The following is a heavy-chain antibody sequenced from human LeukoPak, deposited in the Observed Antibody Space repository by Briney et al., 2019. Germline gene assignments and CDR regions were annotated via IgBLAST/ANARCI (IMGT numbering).Heavy chain of an antibody. J-gene: IGHJ4*02. CDR3: AKDGAQLGKTFDS. Sequence: GGSLRLSCAASGFTFSSFGMHWVRQAPGKGLEWVAFIRYDGSNKYYADSVKGRFTISRDNSKNTLFLQMNSLRGEDTAVYYCAKDGAQLGKTFDSWGQGTLVTVSS. CDR2: IRYDGSNK. D-gene: IGHD3-16*01. V-gene: IGHV3-30*02. CDR1: GFTFSSFG.